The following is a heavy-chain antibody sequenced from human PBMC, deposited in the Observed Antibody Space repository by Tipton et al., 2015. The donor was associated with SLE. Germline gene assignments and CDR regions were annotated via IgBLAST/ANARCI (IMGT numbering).Heavy chain of an antibody. D-gene: IGHD3-10*01. CDR3: ARGRGVDY. Sequence: SLRLSCAASGFTFSSYWMSWVRQAPGKGLEWVANIKHGGSEKYYVDSVKGRFTISRDNAKNSVYLQMNSLRAEDTAVYYCARGRGVDYWGQGALVSVSS. CDR2: IKHGGSEK. J-gene: IGHJ4*02. V-gene: IGHV3-7*01. CDR1: GFTFSSYW.